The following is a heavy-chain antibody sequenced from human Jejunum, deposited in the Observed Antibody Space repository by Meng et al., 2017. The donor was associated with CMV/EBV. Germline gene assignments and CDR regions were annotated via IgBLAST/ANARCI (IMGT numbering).Heavy chain of an antibody. V-gene: IGHV4-39*07. J-gene: IGHJ5*02. Sequence: AAAPGLWKTSETLSLPLPVSGHSITSNIFYWGWIRQPPGKGLEWIGRIYSSGSTYYNPSLKSRVTISIDTSKNQFSLKLTSVTAADTAVYYCARDCCSYRSWFDPWGQGTLVTVSS. CDR3: ARDCCSYRSWFDP. CDR1: GHSITSNIFY. CDR2: IYSSGST. D-gene: IGHD2-2*01.